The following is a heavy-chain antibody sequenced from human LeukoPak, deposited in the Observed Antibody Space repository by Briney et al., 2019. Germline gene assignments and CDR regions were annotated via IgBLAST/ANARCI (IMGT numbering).Heavy chain of an antibody. CDR2: ISGSGGST. Sequence: PGGSLRLSCAASGFTFSSYWMSWVRQAPGKGLEWVSAISGSGGSTYYADSVKGRFTISRDNSKNTVYLQMNSLRAEDTAAYYCAKIFSTHFDYWGQGTLVTVSS. J-gene: IGHJ4*02. V-gene: IGHV3-23*01. CDR3: AKIFSTHFDY. D-gene: IGHD2-2*01. CDR1: GFTFSSYW.